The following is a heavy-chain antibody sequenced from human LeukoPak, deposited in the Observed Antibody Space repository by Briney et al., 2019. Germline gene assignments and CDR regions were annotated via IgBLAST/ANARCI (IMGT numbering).Heavy chain of an antibody. V-gene: IGHV3-30*09. CDR1: GFTFSSCA. D-gene: IGHD2-8*02. CDR2: ISYDGSIK. J-gene: IGHJ4*02. CDR3: ARALVVSSYFDY. Sequence: GGSLRLSCAASGFTFSSCAMSWVRQAPGKGLEWVAVISYDGSIKFYADSVKGRFAISRDNSENTLYLQMNSLRPEDTAVYYCARALVVSSYFDYWGQGTLVTVSS.